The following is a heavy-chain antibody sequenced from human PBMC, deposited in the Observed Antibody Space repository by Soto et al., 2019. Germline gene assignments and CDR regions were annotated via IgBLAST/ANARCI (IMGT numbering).Heavy chain of an antibody. D-gene: IGHD3-10*01. CDR2: MSYDGSKT. Sequence: GGSLRLSCAASGFPFSTYAMHWVRQAPGKGLEWVALMSYDGSKTYYADSVRGRFTISRDNSKNTLSPQMNSLRAEDTAVYYCARQLRFGSGRDFDYWGQGTLVTVSS. V-gene: IGHV3-30-3*01. CDR1: GFPFSTYA. CDR3: ARQLRFGSGRDFDY. J-gene: IGHJ4*02.